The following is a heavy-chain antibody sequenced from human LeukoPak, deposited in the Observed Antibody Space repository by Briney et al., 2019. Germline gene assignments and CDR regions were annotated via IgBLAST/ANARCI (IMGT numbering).Heavy chain of an antibody. D-gene: IGHD3-10*01. CDR1: GESFSGYY. Sequence: SETLSLTCAVYGESFSGYYWSWIRQPPGKGLEWIGEIYHSGSTNYNPSLKSRVTISVDTSKNQFSLKLSSVTAAGTAVYYCARGAAFDIWGQGTMVTVSS. V-gene: IGHV4-34*01. CDR3: ARGAAFDI. CDR2: IYHSGST. J-gene: IGHJ3*02.